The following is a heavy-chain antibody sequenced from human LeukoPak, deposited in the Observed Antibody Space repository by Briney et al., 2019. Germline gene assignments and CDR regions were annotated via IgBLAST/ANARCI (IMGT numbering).Heavy chain of an antibody. Sequence: SVKVSCKASGGTFISYAINWVRQAPGQGLEWMGGIIPIFGTANYALKFQGRVTMTAAETTSTAYMELSRLRSEDTSVYYCARAPSAISCYELSLDYWGQGTLVTVSS. CDR3: ARAPSAISCYELSLDY. V-gene: IGHV1-69*01. J-gene: IGHJ4*02. CDR2: IIPIFGTA. CDR1: GGTFISYA. D-gene: IGHD4/OR15-4a*01.